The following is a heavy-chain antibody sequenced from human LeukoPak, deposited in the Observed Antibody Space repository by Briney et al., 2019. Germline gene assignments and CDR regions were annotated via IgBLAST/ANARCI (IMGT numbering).Heavy chain of an antibody. J-gene: IGHJ3*02. CDR3: ARVPPYYDFWSGYYTGYAFDI. CDR2: IYYSGST. V-gene: IGHV4-59*01. CDR1: GGSISSYY. Sequence: SATLSPACTVSGGSISSYYCSSIRQHPRNGLGWNGYIYYSGSTNSNPSLKTRVPISVDTSKNQFSLKLSSGTAADTAVYYCARVPPYYDFWSGYYTGYAFDIWGQGTMVTVSS. D-gene: IGHD3-3*01.